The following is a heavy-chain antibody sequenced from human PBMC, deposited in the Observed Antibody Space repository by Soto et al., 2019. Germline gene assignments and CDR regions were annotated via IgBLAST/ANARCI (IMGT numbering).Heavy chain of an antibody. V-gene: IGHV3-9*01. Sequence: TGGSLRLSCAASGFTFDDYAMHWVRQAPGKGLEWVSGISWNSGSIGYADSVKGRFTISRDNAKNSLYLQMNSLRAEDTALYYCAKDTGGSGSSGQYYYYYYYMDVWGKGTTVTVSS. D-gene: IGHD3-10*01. CDR1: GFTFDDYA. CDR2: ISWNSGSI. J-gene: IGHJ6*03. CDR3: AKDTGGSGSSGQYYYYYYYMDV.